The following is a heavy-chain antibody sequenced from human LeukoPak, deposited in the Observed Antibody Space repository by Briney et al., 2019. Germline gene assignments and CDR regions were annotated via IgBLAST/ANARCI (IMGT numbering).Heavy chain of an antibody. J-gene: IGHJ3*02. CDR3: ARVQDAFDI. Sequence: GGSLRLSCAASGFTFSSYAMHWVRQAPGKGLEWVAVISYDGSNKYYADSVKGRFTISRDNSKNTLYLQMNTLRAEDTAVYYCARVQDAFDIWGQGTMVTVSS. CDR1: GFTFSSYA. V-gene: IGHV3-30*04. CDR2: ISYDGSNK.